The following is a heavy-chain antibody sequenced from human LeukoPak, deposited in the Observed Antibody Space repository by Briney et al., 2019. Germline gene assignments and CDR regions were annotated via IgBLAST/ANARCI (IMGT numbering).Heavy chain of an antibody. CDR3: ARAFADFWSGLVDY. CDR2: INLNSGGT. V-gene: IGHV1-2*06. Sequence: ASVKVSCKASGYTFTGYYMHWVRQAPGQGLEWMGRINLNSGGTNYAQKFQGRVTMTRDTSISTAYMELSRLRSDDTAVYYCARAFADFWSGLVDYWGQGTLVTVSS. J-gene: IGHJ4*02. CDR1: GYTFTGYY. D-gene: IGHD3-3*01.